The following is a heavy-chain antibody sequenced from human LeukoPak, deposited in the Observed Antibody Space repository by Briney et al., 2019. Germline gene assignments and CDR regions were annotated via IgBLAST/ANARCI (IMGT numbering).Heavy chain of an antibody. J-gene: IGHJ6*03. D-gene: IGHD4-11*01. V-gene: IGHV1-18*01. CDR2: ISAYNGNR. CDR3: ARLMTTYHYYYYMDV. CDR1: GYTFTIYG. Sequence: ASVKVCCKASGYTFTIYGISWVRQAPGQGLEWMGWISAYNGNRNYAQKVQGRVTMTTDTSTSTANMELRSLRSDDTAVYYCARLMTTYHYYYYMDVWGKGTTVTISS.